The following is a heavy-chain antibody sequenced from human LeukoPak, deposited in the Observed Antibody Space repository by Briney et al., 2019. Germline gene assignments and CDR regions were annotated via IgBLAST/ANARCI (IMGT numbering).Heavy chain of an antibody. CDR3: ARDYGGSSPFDY. Sequence: GGSLRLSCAASGFTFSSYEMHWVRQAPGKGLEWVSYISSGGSTIYYADSVKGRFTISRDNVKNSLYLQMNSLRAEDTAVYYCARDYGGSSPFDYWGQGTLVTVSS. D-gene: IGHD4-23*01. J-gene: IGHJ4*02. CDR2: ISSGGSTI. V-gene: IGHV3-48*03. CDR1: GFTFSSYE.